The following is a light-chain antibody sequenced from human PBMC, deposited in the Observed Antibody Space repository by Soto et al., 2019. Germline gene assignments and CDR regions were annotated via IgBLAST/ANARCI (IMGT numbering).Light chain of an antibody. V-gene: IGKV2-28*01. CDR1: QSLLHSNGYHY. CDR2: LGS. Sequence: DVGMTQSPLSLSVTLGQPASISFMSSQSLLHSNGYHYWDWYLQKPGQSPQLLIYLGSNRASGVPDRFSGSGSGTDFTLKVSRVEAEDVGVYYCMQALQTPITFGQGTRLEI. CDR3: MQALQTPIT. J-gene: IGKJ5*01.